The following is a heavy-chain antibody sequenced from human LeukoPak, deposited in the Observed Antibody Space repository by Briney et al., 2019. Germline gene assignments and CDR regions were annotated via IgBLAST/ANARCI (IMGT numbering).Heavy chain of an antibody. Sequence: SETLSLTCTVSGGSISSYYWSWIRQPPGKGLEWIGYIYYSGSTNYNPSLKSRVTISVDTSKNQFSLKLSSVTAADTAMYYCARVRSSGWGKGFDYWGQGTLVTVSS. CDR3: ARVRSSGWGKGFDY. CDR1: GGSISSYY. V-gene: IGHV4-59*01. D-gene: IGHD6-19*01. J-gene: IGHJ4*02. CDR2: IYYSGST.